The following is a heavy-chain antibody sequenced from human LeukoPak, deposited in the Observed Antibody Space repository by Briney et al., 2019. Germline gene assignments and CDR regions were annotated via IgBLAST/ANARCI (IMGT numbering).Heavy chain of an antibody. CDR3: AREYYDSSGRKHAFDI. Sequence: ASVKVSCKASGYTFTGYYMHWVRQAPGQGLEWMGWINPNSGGTNYAQKFQGRVTMTRDTSISTAYVELSRLRSDDTAVYYCAREYYDSSGRKHAFDIWGQGTMVTVSS. J-gene: IGHJ3*02. D-gene: IGHD3-22*01. CDR2: INPNSGGT. CDR1: GYTFTGYY. V-gene: IGHV1-2*02.